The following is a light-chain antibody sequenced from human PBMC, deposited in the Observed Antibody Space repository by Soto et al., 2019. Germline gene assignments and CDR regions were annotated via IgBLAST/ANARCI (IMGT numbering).Light chain of an antibody. CDR1: QGISNY. CDR2: DAT. CDR3: QQYDNLPYT. Sequence: DIQMTQSPSSLSASVGDRVTITCQASQGISNYLNWYQQKPGKAPKLLIYDATNLETGVPSRFSGSGSGTDFTFTISSPQPEDIATYYCQQYDNLPYTFGQGTKLEIK. V-gene: IGKV1-33*01. J-gene: IGKJ2*01.